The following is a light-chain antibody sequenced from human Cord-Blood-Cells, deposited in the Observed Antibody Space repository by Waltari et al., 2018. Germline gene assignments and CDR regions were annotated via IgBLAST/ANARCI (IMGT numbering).Light chain of an antibody. CDR1: SSEVGGYNY. V-gene: IGLV2-11*01. CDR3: CSYAGSYTWV. CDR2: DVS. J-gene: IGLJ3*02. Sequence: QSALTQPRSVSGSPGQSVTISCTGTSSEVGGYNYVSWYQQHPGKAPKLMIYDVSKRPSGVPDRCSGSKSGNTASLTISGLQAEDEADYYCCSYAGSYTWVFGGGTKLTVL.